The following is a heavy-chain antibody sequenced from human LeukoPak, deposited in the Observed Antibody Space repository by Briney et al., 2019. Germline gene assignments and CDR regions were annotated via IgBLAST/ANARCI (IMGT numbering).Heavy chain of an antibody. CDR1: GYTFTSYG. Sequence: GASVKVSCKASGYTFTSYGISWVRQAPGQGLEWMGWISAYNGNTNYAQKLQGRVTMTTDTSTSTAYMELRSLRSDDTAVYYCARDPFIHGIAAAAPSPFDYWGQGTLVTVSS. CDR3: ARDPFIHGIAAAAPSPFDY. V-gene: IGHV1-18*01. J-gene: IGHJ4*02. CDR2: ISAYNGNT. D-gene: IGHD6-13*01.